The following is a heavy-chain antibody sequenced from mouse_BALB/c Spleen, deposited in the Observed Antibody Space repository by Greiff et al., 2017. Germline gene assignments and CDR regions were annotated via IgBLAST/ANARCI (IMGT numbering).Heavy chain of an antibody. CDR3: AREYGNYVRFAY. J-gene: IGHJ3*01. CDR2: IRNKANGYTT. D-gene: IGHD2-1*01. V-gene: IGHV7-3*02. Sequence: EVQVVESGGGLVQPGGSLRLSCATSGFTFTDYYMSWVRQPPGKALEWLGFIRNKANGYTTEYSASVKGRFTISRDNSQSILYLQMNTLRAEDSATYYCAREYGNYVRFAYWGQGTLVTVSA. CDR1: GFTFTDYY.